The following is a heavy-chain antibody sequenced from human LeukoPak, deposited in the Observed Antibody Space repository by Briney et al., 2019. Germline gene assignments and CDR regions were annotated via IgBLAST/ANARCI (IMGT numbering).Heavy chain of an antibody. D-gene: IGHD5-12*01. CDR1: GYTFTSYG. V-gene: IGHV1-18*01. Sequence: ASVKVSCKASGYTFTSYGISWLRQAPGQGLEWMGWISAYNGNTNYAQKLQGRVTMTTDTSTSTAYMELRSLRSDDTAVYYCARDSSVVATPRVDYWGQGTLVTVSS. J-gene: IGHJ4*02. CDR3: ARDSSVVATPRVDY. CDR2: ISAYNGNT.